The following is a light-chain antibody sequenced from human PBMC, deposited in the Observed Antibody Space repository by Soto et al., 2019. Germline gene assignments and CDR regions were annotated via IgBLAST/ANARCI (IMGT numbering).Light chain of an antibody. Sequence: EVVMTQSPATLSVSPGERATLSCRTSQSVSGFLAWCQQKPGQAPRLLIYGASTRATGIPDRFSGSGSGTEFTLTISSLQSEDFAVYYCQQYNNWPPWTFGQGTKVEIK. V-gene: IGKV3-15*01. CDR3: QQYNNWPPWT. CDR1: QSVSGF. CDR2: GAS. J-gene: IGKJ1*01.